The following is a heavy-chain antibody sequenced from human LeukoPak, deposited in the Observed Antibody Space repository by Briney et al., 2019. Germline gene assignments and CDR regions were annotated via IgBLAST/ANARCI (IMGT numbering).Heavy chain of an antibody. CDR2: INHSGST. D-gene: IGHD1/OR15-1a*01. V-gene: IGHV4-34*01. J-gene: IGHJ4*02. Sequence: SETLSLTCAVYGGSFSGYYWSWIRQPPGKGLEWIGEINHSGSTNYNPSLKIRVTISVYTSKNQFSLKLSSVTAADTAVYYCARDILEHPFDYWGQGTLVTVSS. CDR1: GGSFSGYY. CDR3: ARDILEHPFDY.